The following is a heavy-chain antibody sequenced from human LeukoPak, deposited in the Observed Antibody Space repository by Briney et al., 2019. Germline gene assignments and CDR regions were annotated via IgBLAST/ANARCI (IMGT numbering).Heavy chain of an antibody. CDR2: IMPGGHM. J-gene: IGHJ4*02. CDR3: ARGDSATTTFDF. V-gene: IGHV3-66*01. D-gene: IGHD4-17*01. Sequence: GGSLRLSCRASGFSVDSVFMNWVRQPPGKGLEWVSFIMPGGHMDYTDSVKGRFIISRDSFKNTLSLQMNSLRVDDSAVYYCARGDSATTTFDFWGQGTLVTVSS. CDR1: GFSVDSVF.